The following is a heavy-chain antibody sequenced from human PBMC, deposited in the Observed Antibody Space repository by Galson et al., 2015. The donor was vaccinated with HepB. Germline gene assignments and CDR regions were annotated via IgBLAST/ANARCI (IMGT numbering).Heavy chain of an antibody. V-gene: IGHV3-23*01. CDR3: VSSPGGPLFSWFDP. CDR2: ICGDGGNT. CDR1: GFTFSSYA. Sequence: SLRLSCAGSGFTFSSYAMSWVRQAPGKGLEWVSDICGDGGNTYYADSVKGRFTVSSDNSKNTLCLQMNSLRAEDTAGDYCVSSPGGPLFSWFDPWGQGTLVTVAS. J-gene: IGHJ5*02. D-gene: IGHD2-21*01.